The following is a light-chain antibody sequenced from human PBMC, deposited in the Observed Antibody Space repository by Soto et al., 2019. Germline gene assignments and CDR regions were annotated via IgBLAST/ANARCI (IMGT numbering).Light chain of an antibody. V-gene: IGKV3-20*01. J-gene: IGKJ4*01. CDR2: GAS. CDR3: QQYGSSPFA. CDR1: QSVSSSY. Sequence: EIVLTQSPGTLSLSPGERATLSCRASQSVSSSYLAWYQQKPGQAPRLLIYGASSRATGIPDSFSGSGSGTVFTLTISRLEPEDFAVYYCQQYGSSPFAFGGGTKVESK.